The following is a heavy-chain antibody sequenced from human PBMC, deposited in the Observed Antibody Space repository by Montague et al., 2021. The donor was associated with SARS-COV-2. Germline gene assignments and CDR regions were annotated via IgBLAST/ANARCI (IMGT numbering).Heavy chain of an antibody. CDR1: GGSIGSSSYY. J-gene: IGHJ4*02. D-gene: IGHD3-22*01. CDR2: IYHSGST. CDR3: ARHGKTRIAMIVVVIGYFDY. V-gene: IGHV4-39*01. Sequence: SDTLSLTRTVSGGSIGSSSYYWGWIRQPPGKGLEWIGSIYHSGSTYYNPSLKSRVTISVDTSKNQFSLKLSSVTAADTAVYYCARHGKTRIAMIVVVIGYFDYWGQGTLVTVSS.